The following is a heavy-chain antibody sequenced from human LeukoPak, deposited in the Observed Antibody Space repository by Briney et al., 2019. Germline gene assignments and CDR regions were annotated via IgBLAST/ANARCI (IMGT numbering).Heavy chain of an antibody. Sequence: GGSLRLSCAASGFTFSSYWMSWVRQAPGKGLEWVANIKQDGSEKYYVDSVKGRFTISRDNAKNSLYLQMNSLRAEDTAVYYCPRGPTYYDFWSGYYYFDYWGQGTLVTVSS. CDR1: GFTFSSYW. CDR3: PRGPTYYDFWSGYYYFDY. J-gene: IGHJ4*02. V-gene: IGHV3-7*01. D-gene: IGHD3-3*01. CDR2: IKQDGSEK.